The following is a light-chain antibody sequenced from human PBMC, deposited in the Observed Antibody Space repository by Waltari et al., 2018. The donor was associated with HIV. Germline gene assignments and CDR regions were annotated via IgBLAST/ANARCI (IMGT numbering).Light chain of an antibody. Sequence: QSALTQPASVSGSPGQSITISCTGGYNYVSWYQQHPGKAPKLIIYDVSNRPSGVSNRFSGSKSGNTASLTISGLQAEDESYYYCNSYTSSNTLVVFGGGTKLTVL. CDR3: NSYTSSNTLVV. CDR1: YNY. CDR2: DVS. V-gene: IGLV2-14*03. J-gene: IGLJ2*01.